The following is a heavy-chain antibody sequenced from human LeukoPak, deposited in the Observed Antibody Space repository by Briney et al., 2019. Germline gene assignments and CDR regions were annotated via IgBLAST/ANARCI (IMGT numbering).Heavy chain of an antibody. D-gene: IGHD4/OR15-4a*01. CDR2: ISNDSGST. J-gene: IGHJ4*02. V-gene: IGHV3-23*01. CDR1: GRTFSHYA. CDR3: ASGLYGGLLDN. Sequence: PGGSLRLSCVMSGRTFSHYAMNWVRQAPGKGLEWISDISNDSGSTYHIESVRGRFTISRDNSRSTFYLQLNSLRADDTGVYYCASGLYGGLLDNWGQGTLLAVSS.